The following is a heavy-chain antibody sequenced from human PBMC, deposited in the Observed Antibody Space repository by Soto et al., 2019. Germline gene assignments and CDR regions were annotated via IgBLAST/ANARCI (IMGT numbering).Heavy chain of an antibody. V-gene: IGHV3-49*03. J-gene: IGHJ4*02. D-gene: IGHD6-19*01. Sequence: PGGSLRLSCTASGFTFGDYAMSWFRQAPGKGLEWVGFIRSKAYGGTTEYAASVKGRFTISRDDSKSIAYLQMNSLKTEDTAVYYCTREALQQWLTDTPSADYWGQGTLVTVSS. CDR3: TREALQQWLTDTPSADY. CDR2: IRSKAYGGTT. CDR1: GFTFGDYA.